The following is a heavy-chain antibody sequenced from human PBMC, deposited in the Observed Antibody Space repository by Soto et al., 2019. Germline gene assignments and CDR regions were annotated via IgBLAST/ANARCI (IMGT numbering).Heavy chain of an antibody. CDR2: ISGSGGST. D-gene: IGHD6-13*01. Sequence: GGSLRLSCAASGFTFSSYSMSWVRQAPGKGLEWVSAISGSGGSTYYADSVKGRFTISRDNSKNTLYLQMNSLRAEDTAVYYCEKYVYSSSPINWFDHWGQGTLVTVSS. CDR3: EKYVYSSSPINWFDH. V-gene: IGHV3-23*01. CDR1: GFTFSSYS. J-gene: IGHJ5*01.